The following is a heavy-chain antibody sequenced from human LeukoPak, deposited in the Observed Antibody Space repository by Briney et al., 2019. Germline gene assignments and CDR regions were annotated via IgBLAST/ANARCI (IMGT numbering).Heavy chain of an antibody. Sequence: PGESLKISCKGSGYSFTSYWIGWVRQMPGKGLEWMGIIYPGDSDTRYSPSFQGQVTISADKSISTAYLQWSSLKASDTAMYYCARRDCGSTSCYFSLRGAFDIWGQGTMVTVSS. CDR2: IYPGDSDT. D-gene: IGHD2-2*01. CDR1: GYSFTSYW. V-gene: IGHV5-51*03. CDR3: ARRDCGSTSCYFSLRGAFDI. J-gene: IGHJ3*02.